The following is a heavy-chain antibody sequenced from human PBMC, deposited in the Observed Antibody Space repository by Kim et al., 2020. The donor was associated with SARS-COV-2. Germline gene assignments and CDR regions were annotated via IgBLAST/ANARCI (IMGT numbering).Heavy chain of an antibody. Sequence: DSGQGRFTTPRDNSKNALNLEMNSLRAEDTALYYCAKVTTITAPFYDYWGQGTLVTVSS. CDR3: AKVTTITAPFYDY. J-gene: IGHJ4*02. V-gene: IGHV3-23*01. D-gene: IGHD4-4*01.